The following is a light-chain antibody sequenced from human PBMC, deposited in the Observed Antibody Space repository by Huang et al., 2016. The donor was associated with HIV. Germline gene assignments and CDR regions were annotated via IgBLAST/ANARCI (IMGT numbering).Light chain of an antibody. V-gene: IGKV3-15*01. CDR1: QSISSN. CDR3: QQYNKWLT. Sequence: EIVMTQSPATLSVSPGERATLSCRASQSISSNLAWYQQKAGQAPSLLIYGASTRATVIPARVTGSGSGTDFTLTINSLQSEDFAVYYCQQYNKWLTFGGGTKVEIK. CDR2: GAS. J-gene: IGKJ4*01.